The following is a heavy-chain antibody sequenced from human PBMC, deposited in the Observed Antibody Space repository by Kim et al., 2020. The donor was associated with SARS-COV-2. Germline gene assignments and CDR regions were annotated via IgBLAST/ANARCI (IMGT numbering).Heavy chain of an antibody. V-gene: IGHV1-46*01. Sequence: ASVKVSCKASGYTFTSYFLHWVRQAPGQGLEWMGIINPSGGSTTYAQRFQGRISVTRDTSTSTVYMELSSLRSEDTAVYFCARGYGLSGSYYTRLSWFWGQGTLVTVSS. D-gene: IGHD3-10*01. CDR1: GYTFTSYF. CDR3: ARGYGLSGSYYTRLSWF. CDR2: INPSGGST. J-gene: IGHJ4*02.